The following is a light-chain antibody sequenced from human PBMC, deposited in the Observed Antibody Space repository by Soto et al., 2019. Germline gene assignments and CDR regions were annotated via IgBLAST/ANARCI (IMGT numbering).Light chain of an antibody. Sequence: QSALTQPASVSGSPGQSITISCTGTSSDIGSYNLVSWYQQHPDKAPKLMIYEGSKRPSRVSNRFSGSKSGNTASLTISGLQAEDEADYYCCSYAGGTTFVFGTGTKLTVL. V-gene: IGLV2-23*01. CDR3: CSYAGGTTFV. CDR2: EGS. CDR1: SSDIGSYNL. J-gene: IGLJ1*01.